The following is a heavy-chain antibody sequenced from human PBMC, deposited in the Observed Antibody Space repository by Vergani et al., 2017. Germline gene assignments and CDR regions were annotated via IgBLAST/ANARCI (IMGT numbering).Heavy chain of an antibody. CDR2: IVVGSGNT. Sequence: QMQLVQSGPEVKKPGTSVKVSCKASGFTFTSSAMQWVRQARGERLEWIGWIVVGSGNTNYAQKLQERVTITRDMSTSTAYMELSSLCSEDTAVYYCAAAGWLLLERQWNPADDYYYYMDVWGKGTTVTVSS. D-gene: IGHD1-1*01. CDR1: GFTFTSSA. V-gene: IGHV1-58*02. J-gene: IGHJ6*03. CDR3: AAAGWLLLERQWNPADDYYYYMDV.